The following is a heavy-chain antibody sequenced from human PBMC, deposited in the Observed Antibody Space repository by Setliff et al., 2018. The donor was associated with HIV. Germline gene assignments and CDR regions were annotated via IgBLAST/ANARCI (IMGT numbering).Heavy chain of an antibody. D-gene: IGHD3-22*01. Sequence: SETLSLTCTVSGGSISSYYWSWIRQPAGKGLEWIGRIFSGGGTSYNSSLKSRVTMSVDTSKNQFSLRLTSVTAADTAVYYCARDPVITMMVGPKFYFDYWGQGILVTVSS. J-gene: IGHJ4*02. CDR1: GGSISSYY. CDR3: ARDPVITMMVGPKFYFDY. V-gene: IGHV4-4*07. CDR2: IFSGGGT.